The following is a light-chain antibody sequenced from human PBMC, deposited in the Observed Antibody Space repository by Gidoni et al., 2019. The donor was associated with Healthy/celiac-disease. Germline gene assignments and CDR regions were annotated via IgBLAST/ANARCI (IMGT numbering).Light chain of an antibody. CDR3: QSYDTRLSGPV. J-gene: IGLJ3*02. CDR2: GRS. V-gene: IGLV1-40*01. Sequence: QSVLTQPPSGSGAPGQRVTISCTGSSSNIGEDYDVHWYQQLPGTAPKLLLYGRSNRPSGVPDRFSGSKSGTSASLAITGLQAEDEADYYCQSYDTRLSGPVFGGGTTLTVL. CDR1: SSNIGEDYD.